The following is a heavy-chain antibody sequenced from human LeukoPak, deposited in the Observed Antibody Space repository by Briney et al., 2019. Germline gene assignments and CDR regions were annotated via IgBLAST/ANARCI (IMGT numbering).Heavy chain of an antibody. D-gene: IGHD4-23*01. J-gene: IGHJ4*02. CDR3: ATSNDYGGRLDY. CDR1: GGSISSGGYY. CDR2: IYHSGST. Sequence: SETLSLTCTVSGGSISSGGYYWSWIRQPPGKGLEWIGYIYHSGSTYYNPSLKSRVTISVDRSKNQFSLKLSSVTAADTAVYYCATSNDYGGRLDYWGQGTLVTVSS. V-gene: IGHV4-30-2*01.